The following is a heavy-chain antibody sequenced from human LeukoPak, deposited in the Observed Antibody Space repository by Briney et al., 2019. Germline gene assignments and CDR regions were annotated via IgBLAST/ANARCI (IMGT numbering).Heavy chain of an antibody. CDR2: INHSGST. Sequence: SETLSLTCAVYGGSFSGYYWSWIRQPPGKGLEWIGEINHSGSTNYNPSLKSRVTISVDTSKNQFSLKLSSVTAADTAVYYCARGRRRDGYNRAFDIWGQGTMVTVSS. CDR3: ARGRRRDGYNRAFDI. V-gene: IGHV4-34*01. D-gene: IGHD5-24*01. J-gene: IGHJ3*02. CDR1: GGSFSGYY.